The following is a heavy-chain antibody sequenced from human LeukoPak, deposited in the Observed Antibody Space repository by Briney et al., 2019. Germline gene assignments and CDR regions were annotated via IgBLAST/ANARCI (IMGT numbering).Heavy chain of an antibody. Sequence: GASVKVSCKASGYTFTSYGTSWVRQAPGQGLEWMAWISVYNANTKYAQKFQDRVTMTTDTSTSTAYMELRSLRSDDTAVYYCARQTFGEDLDYWGQGTLVTVSS. CDR2: ISVYNANT. V-gene: IGHV1-18*01. J-gene: IGHJ4*02. D-gene: IGHD3-10*01. CDR1: GYTFTSYG. CDR3: ARQTFGEDLDY.